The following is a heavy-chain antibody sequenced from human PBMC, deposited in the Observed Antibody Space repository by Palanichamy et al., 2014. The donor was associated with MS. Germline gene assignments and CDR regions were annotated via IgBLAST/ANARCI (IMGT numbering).Heavy chain of an antibody. V-gene: IGHV1-46*03. CDR1: GYTFTSYH. Sequence: QVQLVQSGAEVKKPGASVKVSCKASGYTFTSYHIHWVRQAPGQGLQWMGIINPTGGSTTYAQKFQGRVILTRDTSTSTLYMEVSSLTSEDTAVYYCARDDGTYGTDYWGQGTLVTVSS. J-gene: IGHJ4*02. CDR2: INPTGGST. D-gene: IGHD1-26*01. CDR3: ARDDGTYGTDY.